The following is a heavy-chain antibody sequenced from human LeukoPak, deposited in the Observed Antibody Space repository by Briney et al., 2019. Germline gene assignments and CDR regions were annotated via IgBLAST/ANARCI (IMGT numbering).Heavy chain of an antibody. CDR3: ARHPVLRYLGT. Sequence: SETLSLTCTVSGGSISSSNYYWGWIRQPPGKGLEWIGSIYYSGSTYYNPSLKSRVTISVDTSKNQFSLKLSSVSAADSAVYYCARHPVLRYLGTWGQGTLVTVSS. CDR1: GGSISSSNYY. D-gene: IGHD3-9*01. J-gene: IGHJ4*02. CDR2: IYYSGST. V-gene: IGHV4-39*01.